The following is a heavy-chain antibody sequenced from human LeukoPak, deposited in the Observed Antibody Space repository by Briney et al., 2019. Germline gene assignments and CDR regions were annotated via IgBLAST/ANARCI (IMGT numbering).Heavy chain of an antibody. V-gene: IGHV3-48*03. Sequence: GGSLRLSCAASGFTFSSYEMNWVRQAPGKGLEWVSYISSGSTIYYADSVKGRFTISRDNAKNSLYLQMNSLRAEDTAVYYCARWSYYGSGNIDYWGQGTLVTVSS. CDR3: ARWSYYGSGNIDY. D-gene: IGHD3-10*01. CDR1: GFTFSSYE. CDR2: ISSGSTI. J-gene: IGHJ4*02.